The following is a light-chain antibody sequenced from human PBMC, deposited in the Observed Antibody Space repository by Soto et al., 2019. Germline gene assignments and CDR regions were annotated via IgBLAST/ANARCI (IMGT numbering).Light chain of an antibody. J-gene: IGKJ5*01. Sequence: DIVMTQSPDSLAVSLGERATINCKPSQSVLYSSNNKNYLAWYQQKPGQPPKLLIYWASTRASGVPDRFSGSGSRTDFTLTISSLQAEDVAVYYCQQYYNTPITFGQGTRLEIK. CDR1: QSVLYSSNNKNY. CDR2: WAS. CDR3: QQYYNTPIT. V-gene: IGKV4-1*01.